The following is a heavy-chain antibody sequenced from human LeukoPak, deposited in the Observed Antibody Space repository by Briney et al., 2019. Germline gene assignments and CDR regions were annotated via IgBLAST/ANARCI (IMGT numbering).Heavy chain of an antibody. CDR2: IYYSGST. V-gene: IGHV4-39*01. Sequence: SETLSLTCTVSGGSISSSSYYWGWIRQPPGKGLEWIGSIYYSGSTYYNPSLKSRVTISVDTSKNQFSLKLSSVTAADTAVYYCARVNVGAQGIDYWGQGTLVTVSS. J-gene: IGHJ4*02. D-gene: IGHD1-26*01. CDR1: GGSISSSSYY. CDR3: ARVNVGAQGIDY.